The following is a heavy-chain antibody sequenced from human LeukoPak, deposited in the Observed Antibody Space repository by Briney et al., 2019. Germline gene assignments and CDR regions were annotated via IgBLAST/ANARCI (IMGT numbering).Heavy chain of an antibody. Sequence: GGSLRLSCAASGFTFEDYAMHWVRQAPGKGLEWVSVISWNGGTIGYADSVKGRFTISRDNSKNTLYLQMNSLRAEDTAVYFCVRDVGAVRGEVYFDYWGQGTLVTVSS. CDR3: VRDVGAVRGEVYFDY. J-gene: IGHJ4*02. V-gene: IGHV3-9*01. D-gene: IGHD3-10*01. CDR1: GFTFEDYA. CDR2: ISWNGGTI.